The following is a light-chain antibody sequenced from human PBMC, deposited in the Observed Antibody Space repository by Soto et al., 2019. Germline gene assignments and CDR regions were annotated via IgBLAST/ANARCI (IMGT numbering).Light chain of an antibody. Sequence: QSVLTQPASVSGSPGQSITISCTGASSDVGAYNYVSWYQQLPGKAPKLIIYDVNDRPSGVSNRFSCSKSGNTASLTISGLQTEDEADYYCSSSTTSSNRVFGTGTKLTVL. V-gene: IGLV2-14*03. CDR1: SSDVGAYNY. J-gene: IGLJ1*01. CDR2: DVN. CDR3: SSSTTSSNRV.